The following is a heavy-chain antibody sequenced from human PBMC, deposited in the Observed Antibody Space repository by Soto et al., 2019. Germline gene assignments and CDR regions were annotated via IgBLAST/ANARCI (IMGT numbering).Heavy chain of an antibody. V-gene: IGHV4-30-4*01. CDR2: IFHSGTS. CDR1: GDSISSADYF. CDR3: AREPYLPKARNYF. Sequence: SETLSLTCSVSGDSISSADYFWTWIRKSPGKGLEWMGYIFHSGTSYYNPSLKGRLLISIENSKNQFSLRLTSVTAADSAVYFCAREPYLPKARNYFWGPATLVTVSS. J-gene: IGHJ4*02.